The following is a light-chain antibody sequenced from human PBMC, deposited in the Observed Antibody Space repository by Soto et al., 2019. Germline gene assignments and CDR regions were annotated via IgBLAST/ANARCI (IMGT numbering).Light chain of an antibody. CDR1: SSDVGGYNY. CDR2: DVT. CDR3: SSYTSSSTYV. Sequence: QSALTQPASVSGSPGQSITISCTGTSSDVGGYNYVSWYQQHPGKAPKLMIYDVTNRPSGVSNRLSGSKSGNTASLTISGLQAEDEAEYYCSSYTSSSTYVFGTGTNVTVL. V-gene: IGLV2-14*01. J-gene: IGLJ1*01.